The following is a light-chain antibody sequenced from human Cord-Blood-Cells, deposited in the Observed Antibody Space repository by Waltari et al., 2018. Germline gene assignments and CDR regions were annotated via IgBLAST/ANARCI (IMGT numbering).Light chain of an antibody. Sequence: QSALTQPASVSGSPGQSITISSTGTSSDVGSDTLVSWYQQHPGKAPKLMIYEVSKRPSGVSNRFSGSKSGNTASLTISGLQAEDEADYYCCSYAGSSTLVFGGGTKLTVL. J-gene: IGLJ3*02. CDR1: SSDVGSDTL. CDR3: CSYAGSSTLV. V-gene: IGLV2-23*02. CDR2: EVS.